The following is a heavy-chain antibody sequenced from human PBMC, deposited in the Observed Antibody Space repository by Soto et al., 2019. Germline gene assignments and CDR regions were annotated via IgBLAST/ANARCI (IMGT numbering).Heavy chain of an antibody. V-gene: IGHV3-23*01. CDR2: VTRGGSA. CDR3: AKDDCSICNGPAYNFDMDV. CDR1: GFTFSNYA. J-gene: IGHJ6*02. D-gene: IGHD2-15*01. Sequence: PGGSLRLSCAASGFTFSNYAMTWVRQAPGKGLEWVSGVTRGGSAYYADSVKGRFTISRDNSKNTVFLQMNSLRAEDTAIYYCAKDDCSICNGPAYNFDMDVWGQGTTATVSS.